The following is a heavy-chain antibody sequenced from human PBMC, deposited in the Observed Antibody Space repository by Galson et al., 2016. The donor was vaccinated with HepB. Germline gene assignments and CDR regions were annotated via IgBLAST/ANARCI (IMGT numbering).Heavy chain of an antibody. J-gene: IGHJ6*02. D-gene: IGHD4-11*01. CDR3: ASTIVTALYHYYYGIDV. Sequence: SLRLSCAASGFTFSGSAMYWVRQASGKGLEWVGRIRSKPNSYATAYGASVNGRFTISRDDSKNTAYLQMNSLKTDDTAVYYSASTIVTALYHYYYGIDVWGQGTTVTVSS. CDR2: IRSKPNSYAT. CDR1: GFTFSGSA. V-gene: IGHV3-73*01.